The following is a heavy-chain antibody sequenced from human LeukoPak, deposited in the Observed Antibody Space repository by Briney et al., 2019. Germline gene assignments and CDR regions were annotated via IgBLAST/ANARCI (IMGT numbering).Heavy chain of an antibody. Sequence: TGGSLRLSCAASGFTFSSYWMSWVRQAPGKGLEWVANIKQDGSEKYYVDSVKGRFTISRDNAKNSLYLQMNSLRAEDAAVYYCAKVVVVAATCWFDPWGQGTLVTVSS. CDR3: AKVVVVAATCWFDP. J-gene: IGHJ5*02. V-gene: IGHV3-7*01. CDR2: IKQDGSEK. CDR1: GFTFSSYW. D-gene: IGHD2-15*01.